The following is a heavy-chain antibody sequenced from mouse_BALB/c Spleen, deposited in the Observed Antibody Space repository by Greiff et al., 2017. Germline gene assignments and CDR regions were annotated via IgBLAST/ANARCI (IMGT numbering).Heavy chain of an antibody. CDR2: IDPETGGT. CDR3: TREGVRAWFAY. V-gene: IGHV1-15*01. CDR1: GYTFTDYE. J-gene: IGHJ3*01. D-gene: IGHD2-14*01. Sequence: VKLMESGAELVRPGASVTLSCKASGYTFTDYEMHWVKQTPVHGLEWIGAIDPETGGTAYNQKFKGKATLTADKSSSTAYMELRSLTSEDSAVYYCTREGVRAWFAYWGQGTLVTVSA.